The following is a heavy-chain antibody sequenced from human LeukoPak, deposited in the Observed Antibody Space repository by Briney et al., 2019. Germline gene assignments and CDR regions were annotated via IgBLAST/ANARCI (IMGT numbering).Heavy chain of an antibody. V-gene: IGHV1-18*01. Sequence: ASVTVSCKASGYTFINYNIAWVRQAPGQGLEWMGWISAYNGDTNYGQKVQGRVAMTTDTSTRTAYTELRGLRSDDTAVYYCARDVFEGFGERVVDAFDLWGQGTMVTVSS. CDR2: ISAYNGDT. CDR1: GYTFINYN. D-gene: IGHD3-10*01. CDR3: ARDVFEGFGERVVDAFDL. J-gene: IGHJ3*01.